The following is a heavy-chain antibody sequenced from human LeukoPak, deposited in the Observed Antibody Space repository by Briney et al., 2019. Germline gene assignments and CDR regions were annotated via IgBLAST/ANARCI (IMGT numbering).Heavy chain of an antibody. CDR1: GYTFTGYY. Sequence: GASVTVSCKASGYTFTGYYMHWVRQAPGQGLEWMGWINPNSGGTNYAQKFQGRVTMTRDTSISTAYMEPSRLRSDDTAVYYCAREYERHLVYWGQGTLVTVSS. V-gene: IGHV1-2*02. J-gene: IGHJ4*02. CDR2: INPNSGGT. D-gene: IGHD6-13*01. CDR3: AREYERHLVY.